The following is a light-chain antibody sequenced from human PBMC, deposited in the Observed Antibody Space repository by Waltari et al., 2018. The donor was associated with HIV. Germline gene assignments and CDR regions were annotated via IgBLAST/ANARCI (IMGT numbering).Light chain of an antibody. J-gene: IGLJ3*02. Sequence: QFALTQPASVSGSPGQSITISCTGTNSDIAYYNYVSWYQQHPGKAPKLIIYEVSNRPSGVSNRFSGSKSGNTASLTISGLQAEDEADYFCSSLENSDTLSVLFGGGTKLTVL. V-gene: IGLV2-14*01. CDR1: NSDIAYYNY. CDR2: EVS. CDR3: SSLENSDTLSVL.